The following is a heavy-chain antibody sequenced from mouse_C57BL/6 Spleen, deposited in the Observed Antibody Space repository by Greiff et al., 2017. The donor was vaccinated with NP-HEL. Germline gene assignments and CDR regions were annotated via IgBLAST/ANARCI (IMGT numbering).Heavy chain of an antibody. CDR3: TRNYYGSTLFDY. J-gene: IGHJ2*01. CDR2: IDPATGGT. D-gene: IGHD1-1*01. Sequence: VQLQQSGAELVRPGASVTLSCKASGYTFTDYEMHWVKQTPVHGLEWIGAIDPATGGTAYNQKFKGKAILTADKSSSTAYMELRSLTSEDSAVYYCTRNYYGSTLFDYWGQGTTLTVSS. CDR1: GYTFTDYE. V-gene: IGHV1-15*01.